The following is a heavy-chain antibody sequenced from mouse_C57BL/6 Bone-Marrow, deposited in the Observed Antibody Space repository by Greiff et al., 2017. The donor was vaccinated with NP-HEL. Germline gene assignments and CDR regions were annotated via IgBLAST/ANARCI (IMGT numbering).Heavy chain of an antibody. V-gene: IGHV3-6*01. CDR1: GYSITSGYY. J-gene: IGHJ2*01. Sequence: EESGPGLVKPSQSLSLTCSVTGYSITSGYYWNWIRQFPGNKLEWMGYISYDGSNNYNPSLKNRISITRDTSKNQFFLKLNSVTTEDTATYYCARVGSQYYFDYWGQGTTLTVSS. CDR2: ISYDGSN. CDR3: ARVGSQYYFDY.